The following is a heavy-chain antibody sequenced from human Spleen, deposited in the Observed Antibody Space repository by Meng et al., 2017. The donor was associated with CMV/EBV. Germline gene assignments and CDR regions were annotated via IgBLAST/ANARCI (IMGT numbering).Heavy chain of an antibody. V-gene: IGHV1-2*02. CDR3: ARDLEGDDCSSTSCYDY. D-gene: IGHD2-2*01. CDR2: INPNNGGT. CDR1: GYSFTGYH. J-gene: IGHJ4*02. Sequence: ASVKVSCKASGYSFTGYHMHWVRQAPGQGLEWMGWINPNNGGTNYAQKFQGRVTMTRDTSTSTVYMELSSLRSEDTAVYYCARDLEGDDCSSTSCYDYWGQGTLVTVSS.